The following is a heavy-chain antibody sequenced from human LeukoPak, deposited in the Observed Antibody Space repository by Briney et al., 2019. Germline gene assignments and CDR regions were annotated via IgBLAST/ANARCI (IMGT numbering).Heavy chain of an antibody. CDR1: GFTFDDYA. CDR3: AKDYTPITMGEAFDI. D-gene: IGHD3-10*01. Sequence: GGSLGLSCAASGFTFDDYAMHWVRQAPGKGLEWVSGISWNSGSIGYADSVKGRFTISRDNAKNSLYLQMNSLRAEDTALYYCAKDYTPITMGEAFDIWGQGTMVTVSS. V-gene: IGHV3-9*01. J-gene: IGHJ3*02. CDR2: ISWNSGSI.